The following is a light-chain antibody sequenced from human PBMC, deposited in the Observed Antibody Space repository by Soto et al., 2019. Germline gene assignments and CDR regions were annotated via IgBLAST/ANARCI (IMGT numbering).Light chain of an antibody. J-gene: IGKJ1*01. CDR1: QGISNY. CDR2: AAS. V-gene: IGKV1-27*01. CDR3: QKYDSAPWT. Sequence: DIEMTQSPSSLSASVGDRVTITCWASQGISNYLAWYQQRPGQVPKLLIYAASTLQSGVPSRFSGSGSGTDFTLTISSLQPEDVATYYCQKYDSAPWTFGQGTEVEIK.